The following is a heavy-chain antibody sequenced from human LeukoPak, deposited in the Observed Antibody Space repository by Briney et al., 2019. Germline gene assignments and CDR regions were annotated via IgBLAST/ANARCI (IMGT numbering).Heavy chain of an antibody. CDR1: GGSISSSNYY. V-gene: IGHV4-61*05. Sequence: SETLSLTCTVSGGSISSSNYYWGWIRQPPGKGLEWIGYIYYSGSTNYNPSLKSRVTISVDTSKNQFSLKLSSVTAADTAVYYCARLYGSGSYYNDYWGQGTLVTVSS. CDR2: IYYSGST. J-gene: IGHJ4*02. CDR3: ARLYGSGSYYNDY. D-gene: IGHD3-10*01.